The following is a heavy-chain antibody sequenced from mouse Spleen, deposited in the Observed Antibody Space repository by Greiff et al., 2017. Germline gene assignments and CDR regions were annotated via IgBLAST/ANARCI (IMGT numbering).Heavy chain of an antibody. CDR1: GYSITSGYY. D-gene: IGHD2-14*01. CDR3: ARERYDWYFDV. Sequence: EVQLQQSGPGLVKPSQSLSLTCSVTGYSITSGYYWNWIRQFPGNKLEWMGYISYDGSNNYNPSLKNRISITRDTSKNQFFLKLNSVTTEDTATYYCARERYDWYFDVWGAGTTVTVSS. J-gene: IGHJ1*01. V-gene: IGHV3-6*01. CDR2: ISYDGSN.